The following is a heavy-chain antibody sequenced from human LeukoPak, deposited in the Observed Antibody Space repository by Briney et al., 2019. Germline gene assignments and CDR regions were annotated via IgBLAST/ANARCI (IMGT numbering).Heavy chain of an antibody. Sequence: GGSLRLSCAASEFTFSSCSMNWVRQAPGKGLEWVSYISSGGSTIYYADSVKGRLTISRDNAKHSLYLQMNSLRAEDTAVYYCARGHSWNSYYYYYMDVWGKGTTVTVSS. J-gene: IGHJ6*03. CDR2: ISSGGSTI. V-gene: IGHV3-48*04. CDR1: EFTFSSCS. CDR3: ARGHSWNSYYYYYMDV. D-gene: IGHD1-7*01.